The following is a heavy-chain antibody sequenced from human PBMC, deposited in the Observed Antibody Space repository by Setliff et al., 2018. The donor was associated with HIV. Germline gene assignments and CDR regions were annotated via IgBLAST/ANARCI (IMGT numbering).Heavy chain of an antibody. CDR2: INDNGST. CDR1: GGSFSGYY. Sequence: SENLSLTCAVYGGSFSGYYWSWIRQPPGKGLEWIGEINDNGSTNYNPSLKSRVTISVDTSKNQFSLKLSSVTAADTAVYYCARVRGRYYYHYAMDVWGQGTTVTVSS. CDR3: ARVRGRYYYHYAMDV. V-gene: IGHV4-34*01. J-gene: IGHJ6*02. D-gene: IGHD3-10*01.